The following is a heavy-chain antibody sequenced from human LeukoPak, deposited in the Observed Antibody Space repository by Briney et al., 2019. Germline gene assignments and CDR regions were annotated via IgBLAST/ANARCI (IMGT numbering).Heavy chain of an antibody. Sequence: ASVKVSCKASGHTFTRYYIHWVRQAPGQGLEWMGWINPNNGGTKYAQKFQDRVTMTRDTSISTAYMELSRLRSDDTAVYYCARDERYDSSGYPFDYWGQGTLVTVSS. CDR1: GHTFTRYY. CDR3: ARDERYDSSGYPFDY. J-gene: IGHJ4*02. V-gene: IGHV1-2*02. CDR2: INPNNGGT. D-gene: IGHD3-22*01.